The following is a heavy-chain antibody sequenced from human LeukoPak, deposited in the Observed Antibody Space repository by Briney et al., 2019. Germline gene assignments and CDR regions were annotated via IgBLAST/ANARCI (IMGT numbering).Heavy chain of an antibody. CDR2: ISHDGSNE. CDR3: ARGPFGSCSSPSCYFFDY. CDR1: GFTFSGFA. D-gene: IGHD2-2*01. V-gene: IGHV3-30*04. Sequence: GGSLRLSCAASGFTFSGFAMHWVRQAPGKGLEWVAAISHDGSNEDYADSVKGRFTISRDNSKNTQFLQMNSLRLEDTAVYYCARGPFGSCSSPSCYFFDYWGQGTLVTVSS. J-gene: IGHJ4*02.